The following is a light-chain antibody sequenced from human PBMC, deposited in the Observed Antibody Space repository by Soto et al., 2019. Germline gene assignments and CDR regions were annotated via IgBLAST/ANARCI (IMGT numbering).Light chain of an antibody. CDR2: DAS. Sequence: EIVLTQSPATLSLSPGERATLSCRASQSVRIFLAWYQQKPGQAPRLLIYDASNRATGIPDRFSGSGSGTDFTLTISNLEPEDFAVYYCQQRGNWPLYTFGQGTKVEMK. V-gene: IGKV3-11*01. CDR1: QSVRIF. J-gene: IGKJ2*01. CDR3: QQRGNWPLYT.